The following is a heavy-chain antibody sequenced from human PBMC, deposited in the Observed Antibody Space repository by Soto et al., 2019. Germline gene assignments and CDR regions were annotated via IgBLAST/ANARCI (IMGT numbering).Heavy chain of an antibody. CDR2: ISAYNGNT. J-gene: IGHJ4*02. V-gene: IGHV1-18*01. Sequence: QVQLVQSGAEVKKPGASVKVSCKASGYTFTSYGISWVRQAPGQGLEWMGWISAYNGNTNYAQKLQGRVTMTTDTSTSTAYMELRSLRSDDAAVYYCARDRSIAVAGTSCDYWGQGTLVTVSS. CDR3: ARDRSIAVAGTSCDY. D-gene: IGHD6-19*01. CDR1: GYTFTSYG.